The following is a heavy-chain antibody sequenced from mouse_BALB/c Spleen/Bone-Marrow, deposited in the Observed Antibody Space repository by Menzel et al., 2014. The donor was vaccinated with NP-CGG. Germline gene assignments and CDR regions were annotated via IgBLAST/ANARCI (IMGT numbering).Heavy chain of an antibody. V-gene: IGHV1-54*01. CDR1: GYAFTNYL. CDR2: INPGSGGT. D-gene: IGHD4-1*01. Sequence: VQLVESGAGLVRPGTSVKVSCKASGYAFTNYLIEWVKQRPGQGLEWIGVINPGSGGTNYNEKFKAKATLTADKSSSTAYMQLSSLTSDDSAVYFCARCLTGTSAMDYWGQGTSVTVSS. CDR3: ARCLTGTSAMDY. J-gene: IGHJ4*01.